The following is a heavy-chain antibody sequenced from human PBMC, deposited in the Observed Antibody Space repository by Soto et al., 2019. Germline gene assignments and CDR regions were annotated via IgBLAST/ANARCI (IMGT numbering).Heavy chain of an antibody. CDR2: TSYDGSNN. J-gene: IGHJ4*02. D-gene: IGHD3-16*01. CDR1: GFTFRSYV. CDR3: ARWGTTAGLDV. Sequence: ESGGGVVQPGTSLRLSCVGSGFTFRSYVIHWVRQAPGKGLEWVALTSYDGSNNFYGDSVKGRFTISRHNSRNTVELQMDSLRFEDTALYYCARWGTTAGLDVWGQGTLVSVSS. V-gene: IGHV3-33*05.